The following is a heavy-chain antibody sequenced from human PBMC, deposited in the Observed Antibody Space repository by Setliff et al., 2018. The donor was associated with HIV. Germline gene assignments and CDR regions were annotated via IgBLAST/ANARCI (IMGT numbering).Heavy chain of an antibody. V-gene: IGHV1-18*01. D-gene: IGHD1-26*01. CDR3: ARARNKWGTFDY. CDR1: GYTFSSYG. Sequence: GASVKVSCKASGYTFSSYGISWVRQAPGQGLEWVGWISAYNGDTKYAQKLQGRVTMTTDTSTSTAYMELRSLRSEDTAVYYCARARNKWGTFDYWGQGTLVTVSS. CDR2: ISAYNGDT. J-gene: IGHJ4*01.